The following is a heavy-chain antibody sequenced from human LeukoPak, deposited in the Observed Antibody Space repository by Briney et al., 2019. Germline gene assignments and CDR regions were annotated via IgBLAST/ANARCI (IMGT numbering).Heavy chain of an antibody. Sequence: GGSLRLSCAASGFTFSYYSFNWVRQAPGKGLEWIAYISISNNSIYYADSVKGRFTISRDNAKNSLYLQMNSLRVEDTAVYYCAKPVIPSAYQGTYYMDVWGKGTTVTVSS. CDR3: AKPVIPSAYQGTYYMDV. CDR1: GFTFSYYS. CDR2: ISISNNSI. J-gene: IGHJ6*03. V-gene: IGHV3-48*01. D-gene: IGHD3-16*01.